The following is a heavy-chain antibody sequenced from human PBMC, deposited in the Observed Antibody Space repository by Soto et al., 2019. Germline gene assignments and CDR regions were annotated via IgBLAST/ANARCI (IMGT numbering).Heavy chain of an antibody. V-gene: IGHV4-30-4*01. CDR1: GGSISSGDYY. D-gene: IGHD3-22*01. CDR2: IYYSGST. CDR3: ARDRYYYDSSGYYAHYYFDY. Sequence: SETLSLTCTVSGGSISSGDYYWSWIRQPPGKGLEWIGYIYYSGSTYYNPSLKSRVTISVDTSKNQFSLKLSSVTAADTAVYYCARDRYYYDSSGYYAHYYFDYWGQGTLVTVSS. J-gene: IGHJ4*02.